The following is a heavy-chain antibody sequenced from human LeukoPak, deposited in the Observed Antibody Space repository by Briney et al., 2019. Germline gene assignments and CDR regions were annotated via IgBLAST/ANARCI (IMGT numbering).Heavy chain of an antibody. CDR1: GGSISSYY. D-gene: IGHD3-10*01. CDR2: IYYSGST. J-gene: IGHJ3*02. CDR3: ARHRPSGSYYKNEGATDAFDI. V-gene: IGHV4-59*08. Sequence: SETLSLTRTVSGGSISSYYWSWIRQPPGKGLEWIGYIYYSGSTNYNPSLKSRVTISVDTSKNQFSLKLSSVTAADTAVYYCARHRPSGSYYKNEGATDAFDIWGQGTMVTVSS.